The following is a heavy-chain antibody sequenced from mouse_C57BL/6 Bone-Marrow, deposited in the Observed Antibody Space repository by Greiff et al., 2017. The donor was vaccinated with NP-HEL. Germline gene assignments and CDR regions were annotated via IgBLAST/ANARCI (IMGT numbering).Heavy chain of an antibody. CDR1: GYAFSSSW. Sequence: VQLQQSGPELVKPGASVKISCKASGYAFSSSWMNWVKQRPGKGLEWIGRIYPGDGDTNYNGKFKGKATLTADKSSSTAYMQLSSLTSEDSAVYFCARTPYYYGSTMDYWGQGTSVTVSS. J-gene: IGHJ4*01. CDR2: IYPGDGDT. V-gene: IGHV1-82*01. D-gene: IGHD1-1*01. CDR3: ARTPYYYGSTMDY.